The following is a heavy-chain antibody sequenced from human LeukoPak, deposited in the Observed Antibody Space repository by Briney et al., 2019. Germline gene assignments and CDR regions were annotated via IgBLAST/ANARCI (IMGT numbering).Heavy chain of an antibody. J-gene: IGHJ4*02. CDR1: GGSISSSSYY. CDR3: ARTFGYSYGYLGY. D-gene: IGHD5-18*01. Sequence: SETLSLTCTVSGGSISSSSYYWGWIRQPPGRGLGGIGSIYYSGSTYYNSSLKSRVTISVDTSKNQCSLKLGSVTAADTAVYYCARTFGYSYGYLGYWGQGTLVTVSS. CDR2: IYYSGST. V-gene: IGHV4-39*01.